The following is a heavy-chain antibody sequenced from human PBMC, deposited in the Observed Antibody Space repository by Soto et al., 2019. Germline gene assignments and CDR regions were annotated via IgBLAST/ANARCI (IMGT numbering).Heavy chain of an antibody. CDR3: ARTSSHDMRYNYDRNTYYQHALGIPAQRPILSLHS. J-gene: IGHJ5*01. CDR2: ISAYNGNT. D-gene: IGHD3-22*01. V-gene: IGHV1-18*01. Sequence: WFRQPHGQGLEWMGWISAYNGNTNYAQKLQGRVTMTTDTSTSTAYMELRSLRSDDTAVYYCARTSSHDMRYNYDRNTYYQHALGIPAQRPILSLHS.